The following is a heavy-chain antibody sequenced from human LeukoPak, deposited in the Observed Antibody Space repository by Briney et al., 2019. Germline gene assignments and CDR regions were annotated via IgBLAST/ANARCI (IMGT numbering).Heavy chain of an antibody. CDR3: ARLSAYYYGSYFYYYMDV. V-gene: IGHV3-7*01. Sequence: PGGSLRLSCEGSGFSFSSYWVTWVRQCPGKGPEWVANIKQDESERYTVDSVKGRFTISRDNAKNSVYLQMNSLRAEDTALYYCARLSAYYYGSYFYYYMDVWGKGTTVTVSS. D-gene: IGHD3-10*01. CDR1: GFSFSSYW. CDR2: IKQDESER. J-gene: IGHJ6*03.